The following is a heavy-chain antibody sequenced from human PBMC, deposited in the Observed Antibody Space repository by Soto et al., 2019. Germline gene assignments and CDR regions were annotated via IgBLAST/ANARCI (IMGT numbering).Heavy chain of an antibody. J-gene: IGHJ4*02. CDR3: ATMGTPVTGLYYFDY. CDR2: ISYSGTT. Sequence: WSWIRQPPGKGLEWIGFISYSGTTHYSASLRSRVSISVDTSKNQFSLDLSSVTAADTAVYYCATMGTPVTGLYYFDYWGQGTLVTVPQ. V-gene: IGHV4-30-4*01. D-gene: IGHD4-17*01.